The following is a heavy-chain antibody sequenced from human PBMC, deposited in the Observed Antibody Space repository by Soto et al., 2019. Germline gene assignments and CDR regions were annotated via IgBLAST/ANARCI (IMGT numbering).Heavy chain of an antibody. D-gene: IGHD3-22*01. CDR3: ARGGFYDSSGARNYYYYGMNV. V-gene: IGHV1-18*01. J-gene: IGHJ6*02. CDR1: GYTFTSYG. CDR2: ISAYDGYT. Sequence: ASVKVSCKASGYTFTSYGINWVRQAPGQGLEWLGWISAYDGYTNYAQILQGRVSMTTDTSTKTAYMELRSLRSDDTAMYYCARGGFYDSSGARNYYYYGMNVWGQGTTLTVSS.